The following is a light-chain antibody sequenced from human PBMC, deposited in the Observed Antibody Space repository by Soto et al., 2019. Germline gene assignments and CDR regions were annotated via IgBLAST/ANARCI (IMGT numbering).Light chain of an antibody. Sequence: EIVLTQSPGTLSLSPGERATLSCRASQSVSSGYLAWYQQKPGQAPRLLIIGASTRAPGIPDRFSGSGSGTDFTLTISRLEPEDFAVYYCQQYVSSPRTFGQGTKWISN. CDR3: QQYVSSPRT. CDR2: GAS. J-gene: IGKJ1*01. V-gene: IGKV3-20*01. CDR1: QSVSSGY.